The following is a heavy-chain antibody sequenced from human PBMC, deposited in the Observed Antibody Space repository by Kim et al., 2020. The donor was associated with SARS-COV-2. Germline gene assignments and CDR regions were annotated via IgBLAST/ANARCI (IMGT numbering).Heavy chain of an antibody. J-gene: IGHJ3*02. Sequence: SVKGRFTISRDNAKNSLYLQMNSLRAEDTAVYYCARDLGYIVGVYDAFDIWGQGTMVTVSS. D-gene: IGHD1-26*01. CDR3: ARDLGYIVGVYDAFDI. V-gene: IGHV3-21*01.